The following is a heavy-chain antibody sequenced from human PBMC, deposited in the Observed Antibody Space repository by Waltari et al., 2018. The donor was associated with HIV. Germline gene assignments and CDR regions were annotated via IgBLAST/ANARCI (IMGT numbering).Heavy chain of an antibody. V-gene: IGHV3-73*01. Sequence: EVQLVESGGGLVQPGGSLKLSCTASGFTFSGSSMPWVRQASGKGLGWVGRIRSKANSYATAYAASVKGRFTISRDDSKNTAYLQMNSLKTEDTAVYYCGGIPGGYWGQGTLVTVSS. D-gene: IGHD3-16*01. CDR1: GFTFSGSS. CDR3: GGIPGGY. J-gene: IGHJ4*02. CDR2: IRSKANSYAT.